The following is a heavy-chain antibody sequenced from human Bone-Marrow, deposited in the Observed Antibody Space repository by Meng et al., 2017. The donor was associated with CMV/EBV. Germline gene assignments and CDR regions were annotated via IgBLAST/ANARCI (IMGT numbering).Heavy chain of an antibody. CDR1: GAPFSGY. D-gene: IGHD1-26*01. CDR2: ITHSGST. V-gene: IGHV4-34*01. Sequence: QGTLQQGGAGLLRLAETLSLTCGVYGAPFSGYWSWVRQPPGKGLEWIGEITHSGSTNYNVSLKSRVTISIDTSKNQFSLKLSSVTATDTAVYYCAPGFRSWSGSYSSWGQGTLVTVSS. CDR3: APGFRSWSGSYSS. J-gene: IGHJ4*02.